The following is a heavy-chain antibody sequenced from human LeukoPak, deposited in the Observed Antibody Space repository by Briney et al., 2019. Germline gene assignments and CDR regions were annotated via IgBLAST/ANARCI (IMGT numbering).Heavy chain of an antibody. D-gene: IGHD3/OR15-3a*01. CDR3: ARDRDTRVGPTDVDY. CDR2: IPYDGSNK. Sequence: PGRSLRLSCAASGFTFSNYVFHWVRQAPGKGLEWVAVIPYDGSNKYYADSVKGRFTISRDNSKNTVYLQMNSLRAEDTGVYYCARDRDTRVGPTDVDYWGQGTPVTVSS. V-gene: IGHV3-30*03. CDR1: GFTFSNYV. J-gene: IGHJ4*02.